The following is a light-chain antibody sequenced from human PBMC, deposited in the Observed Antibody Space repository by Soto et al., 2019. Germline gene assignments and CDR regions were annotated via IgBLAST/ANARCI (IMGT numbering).Light chain of an antibody. CDR1: QSVSSY. V-gene: IGKV3-11*01. CDR3: QQRSNWPLT. J-gene: IGKJ4*01. Sequence: EIVLTQSPATLSLSPGERATLSCRASQSVSSYLAWYQQKPGQAPRLLIYDASNRATGIPARFSGSGSGTDFTLTISSLEPDDFAVYYCQQRSNWPLTF. CDR2: DAS.